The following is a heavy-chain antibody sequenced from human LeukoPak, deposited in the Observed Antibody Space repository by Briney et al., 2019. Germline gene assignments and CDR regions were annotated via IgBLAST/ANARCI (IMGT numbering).Heavy chain of an antibody. CDR2: INYSGST. CDR3: ARDRGDYDSSGYYGYFDY. Sequence: SETLSLTCTVSGGSISSHYWSWIRQPPGKGLEWIGYINYSGSTNYNPSLKSRVTISVDTSKNQFSLKVSAVTAADTAVYYCARDRGDYDSSGYYGYFDYWGQGALVTVSS. V-gene: IGHV4-59*11. J-gene: IGHJ4*02. D-gene: IGHD3-22*01. CDR1: GGSISSHY.